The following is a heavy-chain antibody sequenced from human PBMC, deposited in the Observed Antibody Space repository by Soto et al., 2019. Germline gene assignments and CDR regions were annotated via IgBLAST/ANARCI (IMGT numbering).Heavy chain of an antibody. D-gene: IGHD3-22*01. CDR1: GGTFSSYA. CDR2: IIPIFGTA. V-gene: IGHV1-69*06. CDR3: ARGITMIVVVRPQSPYYYYGMDV. J-gene: IGHJ6*02. Sequence: QVQLVQSGAEVKKPGSSVKVSCKASGGTFSSYAISWVRQAPGQGLEWMGGIIPIFGTANYAQKFQGRVTITADKSTSTAYMELSSLRSEDTAVYYCARGITMIVVVRPQSPYYYYGMDVWGQGTTVTVSS.